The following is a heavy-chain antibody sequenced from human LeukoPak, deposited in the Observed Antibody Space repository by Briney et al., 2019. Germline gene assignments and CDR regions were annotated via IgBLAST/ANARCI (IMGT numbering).Heavy chain of an antibody. Sequence: ASVKVSCTASAYSFTSYGISWVRQAPGQGLEWMGWISAYNGNTNYAQKLQGRVTMTTDTSTSTVYMELRSLRSDDTAVYYCARRAGTYYYYYGMDVWGQGTTVTVSS. D-gene: IGHD6-13*01. CDR1: AYSFTSYG. J-gene: IGHJ6*02. V-gene: IGHV1-18*01. CDR3: ARRAGTYYYYYGMDV. CDR2: ISAYNGNT.